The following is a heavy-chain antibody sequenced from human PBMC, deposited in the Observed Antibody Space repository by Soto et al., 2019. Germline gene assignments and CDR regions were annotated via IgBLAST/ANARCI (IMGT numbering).Heavy chain of an antibody. CDR3: ARGPGWFDP. Sequence: QMQLQESGPGLVKPSETLSLTCTVSGGSISGYYWSWILQPPGKGLEWIGNTLYGGNTDYNPSLKSRVTISVDTSKNQVSLKLSSVTAADTAVLYCARGPGWFDPWGQGTLVTVSS. CDR2: TLYGGNT. V-gene: IGHV4-59*01. CDR1: GGSISGYY. J-gene: IGHJ5*02.